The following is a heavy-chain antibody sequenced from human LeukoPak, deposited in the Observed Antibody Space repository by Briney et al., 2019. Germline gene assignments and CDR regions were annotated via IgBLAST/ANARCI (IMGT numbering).Heavy chain of an antibody. V-gene: IGHV4-4*07. CDR1: GASINSHY. D-gene: IGHD2-15*01. J-gene: IGHJ4*02. CDR3: ARALNPLPGTYYFDY. Sequence: SETLSLTCTVSGASINSHYWRWIRQPAGKGLEWIGRIYSSGSTNYNSSLQSRVTMSVDRSQNQFSLKLTSVTAADTDVYYCARALNPLPGTYYFDYWGQGTLVTVSS. CDR2: IYSSGST.